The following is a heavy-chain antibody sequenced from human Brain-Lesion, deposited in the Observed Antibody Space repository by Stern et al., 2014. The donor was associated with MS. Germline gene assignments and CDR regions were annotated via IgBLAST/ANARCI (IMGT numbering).Heavy chain of an antibody. D-gene: IGHD6-13*01. Sequence: QMQLVQSGPEVKKPGTSVKVSCKASGFTFTSSAVQWVRQARGQRLEWIGWIVVGSGTTNYAQKFQERVTITRDMSTSTAYMELSSLRSEDTAVYYCAADPTTGSSSWYYIPNWFDPWGQGTLVTVSS. CDR3: AADPTTGSSSWYYIPNWFDP. V-gene: IGHV1-58*01. CDR2: IVVGSGTT. J-gene: IGHJ5*02. CDR1: GFTFTSSA.